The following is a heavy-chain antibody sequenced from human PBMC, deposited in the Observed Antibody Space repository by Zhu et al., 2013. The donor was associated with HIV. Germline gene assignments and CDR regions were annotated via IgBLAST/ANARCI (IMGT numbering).Heavy chain of an antibody. D-gene: IGHD2-2*01. Sequence: QVQLVQSGAEVKKPGSSVKVSCKASGGTFSSYAISWVRQAPGQGLEWMGGIIPIFGTANYAQKFQGRVTITADESTSTAYMELSSLRSEDTAVYYCARVNGVVVPAAMSYYYGMDVWGQGTTVTVSS. V-gene: IGHV1-69*01. CDR1: GGTFSSYA. CDR2: IIPIFGTA. J-gene: IGHJ6*02. CDR3: ARVNGVVVPAAMSYYYGMDV.